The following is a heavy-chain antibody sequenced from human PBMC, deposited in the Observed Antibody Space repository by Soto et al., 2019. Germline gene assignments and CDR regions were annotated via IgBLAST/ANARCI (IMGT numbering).Heavy chain of an antibody. D-gene: IGHD3-10*01. J-gene: IGHJ4*02. CDR1: GGSINGYY. CDR2: IYYSGTS. CDR3: ARVPLTIVRYFDS. V-gene: IGHV4-59*01. Sequence: PSETLSLTCTVSGGSINGYYWSWIRQPPGKGLEWIGHIYYSGTSNYNPSLKSRATISIDTSKNQFSLRLSSVTAADTAVYYCARVPLTIVRYFDSWGQGTPVTVSS.